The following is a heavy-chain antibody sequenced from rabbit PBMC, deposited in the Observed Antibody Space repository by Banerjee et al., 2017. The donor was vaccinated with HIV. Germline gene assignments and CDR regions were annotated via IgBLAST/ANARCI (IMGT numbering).Heavy chain of an antibody. CDR3: ARSGSSVYTYFNL. D-gene: IGHD8-1*01. CDR1: GFSFSSSDW. V-gene: IGHV1S40*01. CDR2: IYAGNFGNT. J-gene: IGHJ4*01. Sequence: QSLEESGGDLVKPGASLTLTCTASGFSFSSSDWICWVRQAPGKGLEWIACIYAGNFGNTYYATWAKRRFTISKTSSTTVTLQMTSLTAADTATYFCARSGSSVYTYFNLWGPGTLV.